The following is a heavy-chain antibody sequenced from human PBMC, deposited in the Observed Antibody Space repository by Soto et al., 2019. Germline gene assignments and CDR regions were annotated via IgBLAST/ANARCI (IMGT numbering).Heavy chain of an antibody. CDR3: TRGYTGYAQTGLVS. V-gene: IGHV3-9*01. J-gene: IGHJ4*02. CDR2: ISWNSGSI. Sequence: SLRLSCAASGFTFDDYAMHWVRQAPGKGLEWVSGISWNSGSIGYADSVKGRFTISRDNAKNSLYLQMNSLRAEDTAVYYCTRGYTGYAQTGLVSLGEGILVTVYS. CDR1: GFTFDDYA. D-gene: IGHD5-12*01.